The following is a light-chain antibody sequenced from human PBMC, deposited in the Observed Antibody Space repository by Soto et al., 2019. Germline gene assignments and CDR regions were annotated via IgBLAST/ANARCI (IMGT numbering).Light chain of an antibody. CDR3: QQYNDWPRT. CDR2: ASS. J-gene: IGKJ1*01. CDR1: QSVSMN. V-gene: IGKV3-15*01. Sequence: EIVLTQSPATLSVSPGERATLSCKASQSVSMNLAWYQQKPGQAPRLLIYASSTRATGIPDRFSGSASGTEFTLTISSLQSEDFAVYYCQQYNDWPRTFGQGTKVDIK.